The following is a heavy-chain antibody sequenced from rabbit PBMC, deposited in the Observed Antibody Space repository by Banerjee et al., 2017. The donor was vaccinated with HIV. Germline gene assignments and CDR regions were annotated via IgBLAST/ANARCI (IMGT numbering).Heavy chain of an antibody. Sequence: QEQLEESGGDLVKPEGSLTLTCTASGFSFSNKYVMCWVRQAPGKGLEWIGCINTSSGNTVYATWAKGRFTISKTSWTTVTLQMTSLTAADTATYFCARFIASFAGYGYANLWGPGTLVTVS. D-gene: IGHD6-1*01. V-gene: IGHV1S45*01. CDR1: GFSFSNKYV. CDR3: ARFIASFAGYGYANL. CDR2: INTSSGNT. J-gene: IGHJ4*01.